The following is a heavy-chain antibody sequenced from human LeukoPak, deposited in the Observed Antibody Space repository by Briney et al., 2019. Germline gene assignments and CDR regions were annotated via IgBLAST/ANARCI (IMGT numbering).Heavy chain of an antibody. D-gene: IGHD2-2*01. J-gene: IGHJ3*02. Sequence: SETLSLTCAVYGGSFSGYYWSWIRQPPGKGLEWIGYIYYSGSTNYNPSLKSRVTISVDTSKNQFSLKLSSVTAADTAVYYCAREASHPSDAFDIWGQGTMVTVSS. CDR2: IYYSGST. V-gene: IGHV4-59*01. CDR3: AREASHPSDAFDI. CDR1: GGSFSGYY.